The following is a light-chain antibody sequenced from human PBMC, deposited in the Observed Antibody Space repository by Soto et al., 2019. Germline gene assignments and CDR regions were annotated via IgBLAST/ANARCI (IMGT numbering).Light chain of an antibody. CDR1: QRVSSSY. V-gene: IGKV3-20*01. Sequence: EIVLTQSPGTLSLSPGERVTLSCRASQRVSSSYLAWYQQKPGQPPRLLIYGASSRAAGIPDRFSGRGSGTDFTLTISRLDPEDFAVYYWQQFGNSPLTFGGGTKVEIK. CDR3: QQFGNSPLT. CDR2: GAS. J-gene: IGKJ4*01.